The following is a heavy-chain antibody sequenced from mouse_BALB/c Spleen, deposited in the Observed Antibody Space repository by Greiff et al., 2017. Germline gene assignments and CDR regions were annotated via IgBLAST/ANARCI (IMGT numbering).Heavy chain of an antibody. CDR2: ISSGSSTT. CDR1: GFTFSSFG. CDR3: ARVYYYYAMDY. D-gene: IGHD2-1*01. Sequence: EVQVVESGGGLVQPGGSRKLSCAASGFTFSSFGMHWVRQAPEKGLEWVAYISSGSSTTYYADTVKGRFTISRDNPKNTLFLQMTSLRSEDTAMCYCARVYYYYAMDYWGQGTSVTVSS. J-gene: IGHJ4*01. V-gene: IGHV5-17*02.